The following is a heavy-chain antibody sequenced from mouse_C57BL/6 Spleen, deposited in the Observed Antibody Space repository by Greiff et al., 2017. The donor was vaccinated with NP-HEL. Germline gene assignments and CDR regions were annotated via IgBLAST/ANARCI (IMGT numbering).Heavy chain of an antibody. CDR2: IRNKANGYTT. CDR1: GFTFTDYY. D-gene: IGHD3-2*02. Sequence: VQLMESGGGLVQPGGSLSLSCAASGFTFTDYYMSWVRQPPGKALEWLGFIRNKANGYTTEYSASVKGRFTISRDNSQSILYLQMNALRAEDSATYYCARSGLLYYFVYWGQGTTLTVSS. J-gene: IGHJ2*01. V-gene: IGHV7-3*01. CDR3: ARSGLLYYFVY.